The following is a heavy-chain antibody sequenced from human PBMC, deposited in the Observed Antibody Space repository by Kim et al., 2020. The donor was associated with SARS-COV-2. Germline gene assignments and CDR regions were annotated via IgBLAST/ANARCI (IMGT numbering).Heavy chain of an antibody. V-gene: IGHV3-30-3*01. CDR2: ISYDGSNK. Sequence: GGSLRLSCAASGFTFSRYAMHWVRQAPGEGLDWVALISYDGSNKYYADSVKGRITISRDNSKNTLYLQMNSLRPEDTAVYYCARDRSAYYYGMDVWGQGTTVTVSS. J-gene: IGHJ6*02. CDR3: ARDRSAYYYGMDV. CDR1: GFTFSRYA.